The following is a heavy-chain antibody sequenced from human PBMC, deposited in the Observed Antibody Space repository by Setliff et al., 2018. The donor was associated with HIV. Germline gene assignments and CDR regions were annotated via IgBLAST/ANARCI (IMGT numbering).Heavy chain of an antibody. Sequence: HPGGSLRLSCAASGFTFNTYAMSWVRQAPGKGLEWVSVISGSGGSTFYADSVKGRFTISRDNSKSTLYLQMNGLRVEDTAVYYCAKDGISGGAYPPYYFDYWGHGTLVTVSS. CDR2: ISGSGGST. CDR3: AKDGISGGAYPPYYFDY. J-gene: IGHJ4*01. CDR1: GFTFNTYA. D-gene: IGHD2-15*01. V-gene: IGHV3-23*01.